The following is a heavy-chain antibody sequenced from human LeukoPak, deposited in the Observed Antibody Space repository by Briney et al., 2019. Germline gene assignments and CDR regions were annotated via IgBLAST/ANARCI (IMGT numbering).Heavy chain of an antibody. J-gene: IGHJ6*02. V-gene: IGHV3-23*01. D-gene: IGHD5-18*01. CDR1: GFTFSSYA. CDR2: ISGSGGGT. Sequence: GGSLRLSCAASGFTFSSYAMSWVCQAPGKVLEWVSSISGSGGGTYYADSVKGRFTISRDNSKNTLYLQMNSLRAEDTAVYYCAKDQGGIQLLSGWHYYYGMDVWGQGTTVTVSS. CDR3: AKDQGGIQLLSGWHYYYGMDV.